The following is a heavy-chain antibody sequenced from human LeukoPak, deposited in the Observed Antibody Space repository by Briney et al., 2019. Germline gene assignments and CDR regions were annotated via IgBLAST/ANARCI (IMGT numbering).Heavy chain of an antibody. CDR1: GFTFSNYA. CDR2: ISGLGGST. V-gene: IGHV3-23*01. D-gene: IGHD6-13*01. Sequence: GGFLRLSCAASGFTFSNYAMSWVRQAPGKGLEWVSVISGLGGSTYYADSVKGRFAISRDNSKSTLWLQMNSLRADDTAIYYCARDVEARISAAGTFDYWGQGSLVTVSS. CDR3: ARDVEARISAAGTFDY. J-gene: IGHJ4*02.